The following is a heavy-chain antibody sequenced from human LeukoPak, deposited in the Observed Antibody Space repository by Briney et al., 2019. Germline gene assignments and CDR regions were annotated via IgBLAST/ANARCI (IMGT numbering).Heavy chain of an antibody. CDR3: ARGNYDGNSAYFDY. J-gene: IGHJ4*02. Sequence: PGGSLRLSCAASGFTFSNYAMNWVRQAPGKGLEWVSVISGSGGSTYYADSVKGRFTISRDNSKNTLYLQMNSLRAEDTAVYYCARGNYDGNSAYFDYWGQGTLVTVSS. D-gene: IGHD4-23*01. CDR1: GFTFSNYA. V-gene: IGHV3-23*01. CDR2: ISGSGGST.